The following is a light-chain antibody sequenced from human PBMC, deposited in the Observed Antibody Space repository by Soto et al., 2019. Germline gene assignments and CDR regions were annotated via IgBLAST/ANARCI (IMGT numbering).Light chain of an antibody. Sequence: QSVLTQPASVSGSPGQSITISCTGTSSDVGSYNLVSWYQQHPGKAPKLMIYEGSKRPSGVSNRFSGSKSGNTASLTISGLQAEDEADYYCCSYAGSSTSRVCGGGTKLTVL. V-gene: IGLV2-23*01. CDR3: CSYAGSSTSRV. CDR1: SSDVGSYNL. J-gene: IGLJ3*02. CDR2: EGS.